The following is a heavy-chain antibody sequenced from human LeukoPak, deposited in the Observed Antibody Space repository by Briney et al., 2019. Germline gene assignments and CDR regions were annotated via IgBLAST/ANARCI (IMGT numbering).Heavy chain of an antibody. Sequence: SETLSLTCTVSGGSISSYHWSWIRQPAGKGLEWIGRIYISGSTNYNPSLKSRVTMSVDTSKNQFSLKLSSVTAADTAVYYCASFPPYMVRTDAFDIWGQGTMVTVSS. V-gene: IGHV4-4*07. CDR1: GGSISSYH. CDR3: ASFPPYMVRTDAFDI. CDR2: IYISGST. D-gene: IGHD3-10*01. J-gene: IGHJ3*02.